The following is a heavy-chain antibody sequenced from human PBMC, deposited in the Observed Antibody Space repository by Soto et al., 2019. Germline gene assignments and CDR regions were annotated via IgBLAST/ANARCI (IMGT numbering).Heavy chain of an antibody. D-gene: IGHD3-3*01. CDR2: ISPNSGRP. J-gene: IGHJ4*02. CDR3: VRQYYDFWTDYPDFDY. Sequence: GASVKVSCKASGYTFNKYDITWVRQAPGQGREWLGLISPNSGRPSYAQKFEGRVTMTTYTSTTTAYLELRSLRSDDTAVYYCVRQYYDFWTDYPDFDYWGQGTLVTVSS. CDR1: GYTFNKYD. V-gene: IGHV1-18*04.